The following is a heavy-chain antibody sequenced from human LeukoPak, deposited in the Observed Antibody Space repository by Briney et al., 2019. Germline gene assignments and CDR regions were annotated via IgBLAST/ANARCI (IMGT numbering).Heavy chain of an antibody. CDR3: AKKVQYYYDSSGYQLDY. Sequence: PGGSLRLSCAASGFTFSSYWMHWVRQAPGKGLEWVSVISGSGGTTYYADSVKGRFSISRDNSNNTLYLQMNSLRAEDTAVYYCAKKVQYYYDSSGYQLDYWGQGTLVTVSS. V-gene: IGHV3-23*01. CDR1: GFTFSSYW. CDR2: ISGSGGTT. D-gene: IGHD3-22*01. J-gene: IGHJ4*02.